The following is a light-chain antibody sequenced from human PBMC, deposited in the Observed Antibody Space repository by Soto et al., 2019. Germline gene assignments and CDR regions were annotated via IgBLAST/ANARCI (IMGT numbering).Light chain of an antibody. CDR3: HQRQSWPRT. J-gene: IGKJ1*01. Sequence: EIVLTQSPDTLSLSPGERATLSCRASQSISSRYLVWYQQKPGQAPRLLIYGASNRATGVPDRFSGSGSGTDFTLTISRLEPEDFAVYYCHQRQSWPRTFGQGTKVDI. V-gene: IGKV3-20*01. CDR2: GAS. CDR1: QSISSRY.